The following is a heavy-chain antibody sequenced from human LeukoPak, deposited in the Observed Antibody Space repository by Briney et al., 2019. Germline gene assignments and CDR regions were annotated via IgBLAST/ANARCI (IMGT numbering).Heavy chain of an antibody. J-gene: IGHJ4*02. CDR2: IKQDGSEK. V-gene: IGHV3-7*01. Sequence: GGSLRLSRAASGFTFSSYWMSWVRQAPGKGLEWVANIKQDGSEKYYVDSVKGRFTISRDNAKNSLYLQMNSLRAEDTAVYYCARDPPEYDFWSGYYPYWGQGTLVTVSS. D-gene: IGHD3-3*01. CDR3: ARDPPEYDFWSGYYPY. CDR1: GFTFSSYW.